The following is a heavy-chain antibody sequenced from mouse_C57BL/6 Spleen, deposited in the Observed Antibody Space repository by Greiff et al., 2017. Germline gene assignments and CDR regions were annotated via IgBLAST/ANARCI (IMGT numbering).Heavy chain of an antibody. CDR1: GYTFTDYY. J-gene: IGHJ2*01. CDR3: ARSSYDYEEYYLDY. CDR2: INPNNGGT. V-gene: IGHV1-26*01. Sequence: VQLQQSGPELVKPGASVKISCKASGYTFTDYYMNWVKQSHGKSLEWIGEINPNNGGTSYNQKFKGKVTLAVDKSSSTAYMELRSLTSEDSAVYYCARSSYDYEEYYLDYWGQGTTLTVSS. D-gene: IGHD2-4*01.